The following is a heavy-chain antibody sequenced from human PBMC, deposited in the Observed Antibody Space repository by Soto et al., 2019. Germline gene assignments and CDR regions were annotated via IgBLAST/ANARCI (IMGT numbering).Heavy chain of an antibody. V-gene: IGHV2-26*01. CDR1: GFSLTNGGMG. CDR2: FFSDAER. D-gene: IGHD4-17*01. CDR3: ARMDGDYNYYGLDV. Sequence: QVTLKESGPVLVKPTEPLPLTCSVSGFSLTNGGMGVSWIRQPPGKALEWLAHFFSDAERSYSTSMQSRLNMYKDSSGSQVVLTMTNMAPADTATYFCARMDGDYNYYGLDVWGHGIAVTVSS. J-gene: IGHJ6*02.